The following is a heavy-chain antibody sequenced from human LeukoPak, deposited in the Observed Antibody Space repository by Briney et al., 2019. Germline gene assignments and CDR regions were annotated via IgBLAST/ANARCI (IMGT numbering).Heavy chain of an antibody. D-gene: IGHD3-22*01. J-gene: IGHJ4*02. CDR1: GYTFTNYT. CDR3: TRGRDTTGYFVY. Sequence: ASVTVSCTASGYTFTNYTIYWVRLAPGQGLEWMGWIDTNTGNPTYAQGFAGRFVFSLDTSVTTTYLQISSLKAEDTAVYYCTRGRDTTGYFVYWGQGTLVTVSS. V-gene: IGHV7-4-1*02. CDR2: IDTNTGNP.